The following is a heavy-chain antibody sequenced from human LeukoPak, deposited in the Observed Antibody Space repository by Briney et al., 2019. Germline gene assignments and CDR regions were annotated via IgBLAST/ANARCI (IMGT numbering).Heavy chain of an antibody. J-gene: IGHJ4*02. Sequence: GESLKISCKGSGYSFTSYWIGWVRQMPGKGLEWMGIIYPGDSDTRYSPSFQGQVTISADKSISTAYLQWSSLKASDTAMYYCAKQRNLDWLRKGGTYYFDYWGQGTLVTVSS. CDR1: GYSFTSYW. V-gene: IGHV5-51*01. CDR2: IYPGDSDT. CDR3: AKQRNLDWLRKGGTYYFDY. D-gene: IGHD3/OR15-3a*01.